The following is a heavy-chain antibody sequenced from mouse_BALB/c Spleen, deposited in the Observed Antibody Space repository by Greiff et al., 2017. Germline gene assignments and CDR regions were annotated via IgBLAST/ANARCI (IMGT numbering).Heavy chain of an antibody. Sequence: EVKLVESGGGLVKPGGSLKLSCAASGFAFSSYDMSWVRQTPEKRLEWVAYISSGGGSTYYPDTVKGRFTISRDNAKNTLYLQMSSLKSEDTAMYYCARHRDYYGSSYLFAYWGQGTLVTVSA. CDR3: ARHRDYYGSSYLFAY. CDR2: ISSGGGST. J-gene: IGHJ3*01. V-gene: IGHV5-12-1*01. D-gene: IGHD1-1*01. CDR1: GFAFSSYD.